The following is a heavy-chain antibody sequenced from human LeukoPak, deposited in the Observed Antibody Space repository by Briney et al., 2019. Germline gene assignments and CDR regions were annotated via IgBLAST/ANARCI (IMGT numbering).Heavy chain of an antibody. CDR2: ISYDGSNK. CDR1: GFTFSSYG. CDR3: AKDALLWFGELSL. V-gene: IGHV3-30*18. Sequence: GRSLRLSCAASGFTFSSYGMHWVRQAPGKGLEWVAVISYDGSNKCYADSVKGRFTISRDNSKNTLYLQMNSLRAEDTAVYYCAKDALLWFGELSLWGQGTLVTVSS. D-gene: IGHD3-10*01. J-gene: IGHJ4*02.